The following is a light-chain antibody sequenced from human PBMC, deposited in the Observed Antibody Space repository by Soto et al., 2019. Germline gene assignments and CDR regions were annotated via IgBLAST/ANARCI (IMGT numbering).Light chain of an antibody. CDR3: QQYNSYST. V-gene: IGKV1-5*01. CDR1: QSVRNW. CDR2: DVS. Sequence: DIQMTQSPSTLSASVGDRVTITCRASQSVRNWLAWYQQKPGKAPKLLITDVSSLEGGVPSRFSGSGSGTEFTLTINSLQPDDFATYYCQQYNSYSTFGQGTKVDIK. J-gene: IGKJ1*01.